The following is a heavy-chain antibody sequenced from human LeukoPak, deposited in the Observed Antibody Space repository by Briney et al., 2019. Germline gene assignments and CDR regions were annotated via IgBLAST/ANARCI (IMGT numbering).Heavy chain of an antibody. J-gene: IGHJ4*02. V-gene: IGHV3-21*01. D-gene: IGHD6-19*01. CDR3: ARAVHVSSGPMGY. Sequence: GGSLRLSCAASGFTFSSYSMNWVRQAPGKGVEGVSSISSSSSYIYYADSVKGRFTISRDNAKNSLYLQKNSLRAEDTAVYYCARAVHVSSGPMGYWGQGTLVTVSS. CDR1: GFTFSSYS. CDR2: ISSSSSYI.